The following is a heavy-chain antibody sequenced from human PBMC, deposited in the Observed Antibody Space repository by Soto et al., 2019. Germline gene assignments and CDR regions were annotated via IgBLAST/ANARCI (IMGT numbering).Heavy chain of an antibody. V-gene: IGHV3-33*01. J-gene: IGHJ1*01. CDR3: AREEYSSGTGYLLH. Sequence: QVQLVESGGGMVQPGRSLRLSCAASGFTFSSYGMHWVRQAPGKGLEWVALIWYDGSNEYYVDSVKGRFTISRDNSKNTLFLQMNSLRAEDTAMYYCAREEYSSGTGYLLHWGQGTLVTVSS. CDR2: IWYDGSNE. CDR1: GFTFSSYG. D-gene: IGHD6-19*01.